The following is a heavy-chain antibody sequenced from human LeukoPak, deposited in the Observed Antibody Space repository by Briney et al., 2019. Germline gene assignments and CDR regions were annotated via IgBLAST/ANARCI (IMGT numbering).Heavy chain of an antibody. V-gene: IGHV3-23*01. D-gene: IGHD6-13*01. CDR1: GFTFDNYA. J-gene: IGHJ4*02. Sequence: GGSLRLSCAASGFTFDNYAMSWVRQTPGKGLEWVSAISGSGDSTYYGDSVKGRFTISRDNSKNTLYLQMNSLRAEDTAVYYCAKTRPLDSSSWSHGDYWGQGTLVTVSS. CDR3: AKTRPLDSSSWSHGDY. CDR2: ISGSGDST.